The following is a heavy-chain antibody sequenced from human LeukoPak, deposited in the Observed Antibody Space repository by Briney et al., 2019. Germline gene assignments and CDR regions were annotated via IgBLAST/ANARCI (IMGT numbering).Heavy chain of an antibody. CDR1: GYTFTGYY. CDR3: ARELMVRGVIVALDI. CDR2: INPNSGGT. Sequence: ASVKVSCKASGYTFTGYYIHWVRQAPGQGLEWMGWINPNSGGTNYAQKFQGRVTMTRDTPISTGYMELSSLRPDDTAVYHCARELMVRGVIVALDIWGQGTMVTVSS. V-gene: IGHV1-2*02. J-gene: IGHJ3*02. D-gene: IGHD3-10*01.